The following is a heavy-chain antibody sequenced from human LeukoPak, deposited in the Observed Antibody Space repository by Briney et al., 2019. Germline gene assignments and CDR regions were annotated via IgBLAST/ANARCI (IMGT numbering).Heavy chain of an antibody. J-gene: IGHJ6*03. Sequence: PGGTLRLSCAASGFTFSSYGMSWVRQAPGKGLEWVSAISGSGGSTYYADSVKGRFTISRDNSKNTLYLQMNSLRAEDTAVYYCAKAPSEYIAAAGTGYYYYMDVWGKGTTVTISS. D-gene: IGHD6-13*01. CDR3: AKAPSEYIAAAGTGYYYYMDV. V-gene: IGHV3-23*01. CDR1: GFTFSSYG. CDR2: ISGSGGST.